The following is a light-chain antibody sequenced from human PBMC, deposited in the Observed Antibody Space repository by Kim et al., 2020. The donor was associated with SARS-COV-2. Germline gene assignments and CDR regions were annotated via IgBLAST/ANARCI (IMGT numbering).Light chain of an antibody. J-gene: IGLJ2*01. CDR2: EDN. CDR1: SGSIAGNY. Sequence: GKTVTSSSTRSSGSIAGNYGQWYQQRPGSVPTTVIYEDNQRPSGVPDRFSGSIDSSSNSASLTISGLRTEDEADYYCQSFDTTDWIFGGGTQLTVL. CDR3: QSFDTTDWI. V-gene: IGLV6-57*03.